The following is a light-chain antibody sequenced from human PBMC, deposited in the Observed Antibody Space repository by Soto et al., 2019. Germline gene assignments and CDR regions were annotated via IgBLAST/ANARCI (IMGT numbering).Light chain of an antibody. CDR2: EGF. J-gene: IGLJ2*01. Sequence: QSALTQPASVSGSPGQSITISCTGTSSDVGGSGLVSWYQFHPGKAPKLLIFEGFKRPSGVSNRFSGSKSGSTASLTISGLQAGDEADYYCCSYAGRSTWDVVFGGGTKLTVL. V-gene: IGLV2-23*01. CDR3: CSYAGRSTWDVV. CDR1: SSDVGGSGL.